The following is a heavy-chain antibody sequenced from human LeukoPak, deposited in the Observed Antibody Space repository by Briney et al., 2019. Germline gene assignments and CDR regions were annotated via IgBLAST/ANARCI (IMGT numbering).Heavy chain of an antibody. CDR1: GFTFSDYG. V-gene: IGHV3-33*06. CDR3: AKDSSYYYLDY. D-gene: IGHD3-22*01. Sequence: GGSLRLSCAASGFTFSDYGMYWVRQAPGKGLEWVAVIWYDGSKKYHADSVKGRFTISRDNSKNTLYLQMNSLRAEDSAVCYCAKDSSYYYLDYWGQGTLVTVSS. J-gene: IGHJ4*02. CDR2: IWYDGSKK.